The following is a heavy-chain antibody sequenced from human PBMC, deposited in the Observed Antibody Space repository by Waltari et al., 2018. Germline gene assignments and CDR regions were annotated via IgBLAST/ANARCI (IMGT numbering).Heavy chain of an antibody. CDR1: GGTFSSYA. Sequence: QVQLVQSGAEVKKPGSSVKVSCKASGGTFSSYAISWVRQAPGQGLEWMEGIIPILGIANYAQKFQGRVTITADKSTSTAYMELSSLRSEDTAVYYCAKSLRIAVAGVDAFDIWGQGTMVTVSS. CDR3: AKSLRIAVAGVDAFDI. J-gene: IGHJ3*02. D-gene: IGHD6-19*01. CDR2: IIPILGIA. V-gene: IGHV1-69*10.